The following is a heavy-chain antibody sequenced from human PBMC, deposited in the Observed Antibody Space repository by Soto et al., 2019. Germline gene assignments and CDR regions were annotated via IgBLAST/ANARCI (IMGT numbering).Heavy chain of an antibody. J-gene: IGHJ6*02. Sequence: KPSETLSLTCTVSGGSISSGGYYWSWIRQHPGKGLEWIGYIYYSGSTYYNPSLKSRVTISVDTSKNQFSLKLSSVTAADTAVYYCARVGLKEYGMDVWGQGTSVTVSS. CDR2: IYYSGST. CDR3: ARVGLKEYGMDV. V-gene: IGHV4-31*03. CDR1: GGSISSGGYY.